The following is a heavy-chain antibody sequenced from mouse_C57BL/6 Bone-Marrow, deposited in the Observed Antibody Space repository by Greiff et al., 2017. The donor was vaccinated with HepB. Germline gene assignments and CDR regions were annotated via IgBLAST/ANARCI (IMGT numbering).Heavy chain of an antibody. CDR3: ARLGAWFAY. CDR1: GYTFTSYW. Sequence: HLHHPCSDLVKPGASVKLSCKASGYTFTSYWMHWVKQRPGQGLEWIGMIHPNSGSTNYNEKFKSKATLTVDKSSSTAYMQLSSLTSEDSAVYYCARLGAWFAYWGQGTLVTVSA. D-gene: IGHD4-1*01. V-gene: IGHV1-64*01. CDR2: IHPNSGST. J-gene: IGHJ3*01.